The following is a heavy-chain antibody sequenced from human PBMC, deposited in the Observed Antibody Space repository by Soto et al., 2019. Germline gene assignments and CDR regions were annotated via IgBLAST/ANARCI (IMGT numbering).Heavy chain of an antibody. D-gene: IGHD3-22*01. CDR1: GYTFTSYY. CDR3: TRTLTTSGYYLVY. V-gene: IGHV1-46*03. J-gene: IGHJ4*02. Sequence: QVQLVQSGAEVKKPGASVKVSCKASGYTFTSYYMHWVRQAPGQGLEWMGIINPSGGSTTYAQKFQGRVTMTSDTSTSTVYMELSSLRSEDTAVYYCTRTLTTSGYYLVYWGQGTLVTVSS. CDR2: INPSGGST.